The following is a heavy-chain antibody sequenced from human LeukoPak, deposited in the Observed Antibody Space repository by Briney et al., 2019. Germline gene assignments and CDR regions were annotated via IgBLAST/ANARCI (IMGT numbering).Heavy chain of an antibody. D-gene: IGHD3-10*01. CDR2: ISAYNGNT. Sequence: GASVKVSCKASGYTFTSYGISWVRQAPGQGLEWMGWISAYNGNTNYAKKLQGRVTMTTDTTTSTAYMELRSLRTDDTAVYYWARCQSRGNWFDPWGQGTLVTVSS. CDR1: GYTFTSYG. J-gene: IGHJ5*02. V-gene: IGHV1-18*01. CDR3: ARCQSRGNWFDP.